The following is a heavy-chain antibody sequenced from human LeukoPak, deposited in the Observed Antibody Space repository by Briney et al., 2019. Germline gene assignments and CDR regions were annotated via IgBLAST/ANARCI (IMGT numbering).Heavy chain of an antibody. Sequence: GGSLRLSCAASGFTFSSYGMNWVRQAPGKGLEWVSFIRYDGSNIYYADSVKGRFTISRDNSKNTLYLQMNSLRAEDTAVYYCAKYYYGSGSYYRAWGQGTLVTVSS. CDR1: GFTFSSYG. J-gene: IGHJ5*02. D-gene: IGHD3-10*01. V-gene: IGHV3-30*02. CDR2: IRYDGSNI. CDR3: AKYYYGSGSYYRA.